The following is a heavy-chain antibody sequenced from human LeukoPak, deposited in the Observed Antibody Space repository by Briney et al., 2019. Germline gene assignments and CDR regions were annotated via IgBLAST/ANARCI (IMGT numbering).Heavy chain of an antibody. V-gene: IGHV1-18*01. CDR2: ISAYNGNT. D-gene: IGHD6-13*01. J-gene: IGHJ3*01. CDR3: ARDVLGSSPLH. Sequence: GASVKVSCKASGYTFTSYDINWVRQATGQGLEWMGWISAYNGNTNYAQKLQGRVTMTTDTSTSTAYMELRSLRSDDTAVYYCARDVLGSSPLHWGQGTMVTVSS. CDR1: GYTFTSYD.